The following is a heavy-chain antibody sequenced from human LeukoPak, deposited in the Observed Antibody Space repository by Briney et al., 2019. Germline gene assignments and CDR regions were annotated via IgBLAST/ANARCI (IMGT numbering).Heavy chain of an antibody. CDR3: ATSRRDGFNFDY. V-gene: IGHV3-23*01. CDR2: ISGSGGST. D-gene: IGHD5-24*01. CDR1: GFTFSSYA. Sequence: PGGSLRLSCAASGFTFSSYAMSWARQAPGKGLEWVSAISGSGGSTYCADSVKGRFTISRDNSKNTLYLQMNSLRAEDTAVYYCATSRRDGFNFDYWGQGTLVTVSS. J-gene: IGHJ4*02.